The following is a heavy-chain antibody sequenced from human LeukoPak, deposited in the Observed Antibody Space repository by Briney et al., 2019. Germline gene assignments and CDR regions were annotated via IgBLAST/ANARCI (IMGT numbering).Heavy chain of an antibody. CDR1: GFTFSSDW. J-gene: IGHJ6*03. D-gene: IGHD4-23*01. CDR3: ARPYGGKLVYCYYYMDV. Sequence: PGGSLRLSCAASGFTFSSDWMSWVRQAPGKGLEWVGNIKQDGSEKYYVDSVKGRFTISRDNAKNSLYLQMNSLRAEDTAVYYCARPYGGKLVYCYYYMDVWGKGTTVTVSS. V-gene: IGHV3-7*01. CDR2: IKQDGSEK.